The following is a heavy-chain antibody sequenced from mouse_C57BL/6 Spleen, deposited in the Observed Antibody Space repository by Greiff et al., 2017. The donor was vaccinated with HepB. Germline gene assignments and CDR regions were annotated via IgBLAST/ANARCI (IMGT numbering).Heavy chain of an antibody. CDR1: GFTFSDYY. J-gene: IGHJ2*01. CDR3: ARDGDRYFDY. V-gene: IGHV5-16*01. Sequence: EVHLVESEGGLVQPGSSMKLSCTASGFTFSDYYMAWVRQVPEKGLEWVANINYDGSSAYYLDSLKSRFIISRDNAKNILYLQMSSLKSEDTATYYCARDGDRYFDYWGQGTTLTVSS. CDR2: INYDGSSA.